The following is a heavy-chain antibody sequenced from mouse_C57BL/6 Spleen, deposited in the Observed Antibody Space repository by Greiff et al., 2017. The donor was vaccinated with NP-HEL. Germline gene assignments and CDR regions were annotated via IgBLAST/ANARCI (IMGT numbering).Heavy chain of an antibody. CDR1: GYSITSGYY. Sequence: ESGPGLVKPSQSLSLTCSVTGYSITSGYYWNWIRQFPGNKLEWMGYLRYDGSNNYNPSLKNRISITRDTSKNQFFLKLKSVTTEDTATYDCAREIIYWGQGTLVTVSA. CDR3: AREIIY. CDR2: LRYDGSN. J-gene: IGHJ3*01. V-gene: IGHV3-6*01.